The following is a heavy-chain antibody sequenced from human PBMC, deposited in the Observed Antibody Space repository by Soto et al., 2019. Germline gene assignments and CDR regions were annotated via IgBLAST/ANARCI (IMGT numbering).Heavy chain of an antibody. J-gene: IGHJ5*02. D-gene: IGHD6-13*01. CDR1: GGSISSYY. V-gene: IGHV4-4*07. CDR2: IYASGST. CDR3: AKANSSPKWFDP. Sequence: SETLSLTCTVSGGSISSYYWSWIRPPAGRGLEWTGRIYASGSTNYNPPLKSRVTMSVGTSKSRCSLKLRSVTAADTAVYYGAKANSSPKWFDPWGQGTLGTVSS.